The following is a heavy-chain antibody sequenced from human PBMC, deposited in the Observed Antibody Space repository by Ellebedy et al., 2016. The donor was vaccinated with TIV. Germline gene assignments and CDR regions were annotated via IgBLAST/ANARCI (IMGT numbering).Heavy chain of an antibody. V-gene: IGHV4-59*01. CDR2: IHASGVT. Sequence: MPSETLSLTCSLSTDSFDYYYWSLIRQLPGGGLEWIGYIHASGVTKYNPALGSRVTMSVDPAKKQVSLKVASVTPADTAIYFCARGSSSYSWFDPWGQGARVAVSS. J-gene: IGHJ5*02. CDR1: TDSFDYYY. CDR3: ARGSSSYSWFDP. D-gene: IGHD2-15*01.